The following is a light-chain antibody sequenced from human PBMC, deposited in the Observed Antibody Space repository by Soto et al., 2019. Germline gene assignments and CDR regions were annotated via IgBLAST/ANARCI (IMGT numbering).Light chain of an antibody. CDR1: QSVGSY. Sequence: EIVLTQSPATLSLSPGERATLSCRASQSVGSYLAWFQQTPGQAPRLLIYDTSNRATGIPARFSGSGSGTDFTLTISSLETEDFAVYYCQQYNNWPRTFGQGTKVEIK. J-gene: IGKJ1*01. CDR3: QQYNNWPRT. V-gene: IGKV3-11*01. CDR2: DTS.